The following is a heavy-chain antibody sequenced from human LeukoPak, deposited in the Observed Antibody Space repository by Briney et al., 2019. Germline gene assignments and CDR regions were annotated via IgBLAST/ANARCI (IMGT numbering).Heavy chain of an antibody. CDR2: IKQDGSEK. CDR3: ARDKIVGATYFDY. V-gene: IGHV3-7*01. Sequence: GGSLRLSCAASGFTFSSYWMSWVRQAPGKGLEWVANIKQDGSEKYYVDSVKGRFTISRVNAKNSLYLQMNSLRAEDTAVYYCARDKIVGATYFDYWGQGTLVTVSS. J-gene: IGHJ4*02. CDR1: GFTFSSYW. D-gene: IGHD1-26*01.